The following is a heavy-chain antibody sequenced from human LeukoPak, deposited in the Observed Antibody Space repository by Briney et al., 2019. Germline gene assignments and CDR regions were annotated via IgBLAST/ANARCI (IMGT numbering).Heavy chain of an antibody. V-gene: IGHV3-23*01. CDR3: ARGELVATMFDY. D-gene: IGHD5-12*01. CDR1: GFTFSSYA. J-gene: IGHJ4*02. CDR2: ISGSGGST. Sequence: GGSLRLSCAASGFTFSSYAMSWVRQAPGKGLEWVSAISGSGGSTYYAGSVKGRFTISRDNSKNTLYLQMNSLRAEDTAVYYCARGELVATMFDYWGQGTLVTVSS.